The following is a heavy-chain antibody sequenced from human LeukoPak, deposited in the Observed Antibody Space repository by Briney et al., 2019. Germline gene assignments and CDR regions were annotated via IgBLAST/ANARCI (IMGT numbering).Heavy chain of an antibody. CDR3: ARGAPSGGYFDY. V-gene: IGHV1-18*01. J-gene: IGHJ4*02. CDR2: ISAYNGNT. CDR1: GYTFTSYG. Sequence: GESLKISCKASGYTFTSYGISWVRQAPGQGLEWMGWISAYNGNTNYAQKLQGRVTMTTDTSTSTAYMELRSLRSDDTAVYYCARGAPSGGYFDYWGQGTLVTVSS. D-gene: IGHD2-15*01.